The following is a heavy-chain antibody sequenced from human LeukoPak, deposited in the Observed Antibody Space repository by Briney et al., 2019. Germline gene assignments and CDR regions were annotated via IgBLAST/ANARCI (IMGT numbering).Heavy chain of an antibody. CDR2: ISGSGGST. V-gene: IGHV3-23*01. J-gene: IGHJ4*02. Sequence: HPGGSLRLSCAASGFTFSSYAMSWVRQAPGKGLEWVSAISGSGGSTYYADSVKGRFTISRDNSKNTLYLQMSSLRAEDTAVYYCAKDPGITIFGVVTYFDYWGQGTLVTVSS. CDR3: AKDPGITIFGVVTYFDY. CDR1: GFTFSSYA. D-gene: IGHD3-3*01.